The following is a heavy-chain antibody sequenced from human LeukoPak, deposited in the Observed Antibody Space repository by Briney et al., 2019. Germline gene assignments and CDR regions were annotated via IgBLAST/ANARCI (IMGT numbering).Heavy chain of an antibody. V-gene: IGHV1-24*01. J-gene: IGHJ6*03. CDR2: FDPEDGET. CDR1: GYTLTELS. Sequence: GASVKVSCKVSGYTLTELSMHWVRQAPGKGLEWMGGFDPEDGETIYAQKFQGRVTMTTDTSTSTAYMELRSLRSDDTAVYYCARDTHTIFGVARIYYMDVWGKGTTVTVSS. D-gene: IGHD3-3*01. CDR3: ARDTHTIFGVARIYYMDV.